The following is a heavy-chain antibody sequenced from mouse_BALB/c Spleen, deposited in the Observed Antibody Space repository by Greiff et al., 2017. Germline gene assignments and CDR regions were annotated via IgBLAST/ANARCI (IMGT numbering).Heavy chain of an antibody. CDR1: GFAFSSYD. CDR2: ISSGGGST. CDR3: ARHGYGSSYGYFDV. D-gene: IGHD1-1*01. Sequence: EVKLVESGGGLVKPGGSLKLSCAASGFAFSSYDMSWVRQTPEKRLEWVAYISSGGGSTYYPDTVKGRFTISRDNAKNTLYLQMSSLKSEDTAMYYCARHGYGSSYGYFDVWGAGTTVTVSS. V-gene: IGHV5-12-1*01. J-gene: IGHJ1*01.